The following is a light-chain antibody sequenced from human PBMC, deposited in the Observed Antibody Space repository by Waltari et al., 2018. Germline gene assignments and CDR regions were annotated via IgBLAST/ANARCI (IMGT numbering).Light chain of an antibody. V-gene: IGLV2-11*01. J-gene: IGLJ1*01. CDR3: CSYAGSYTSGV. CDR2: DVS. Sequence: QSALTQPRSMSGSPGPSVTISCTGTRSHVGGYNYVPWYQPHPGKAPKLMIYDVSKRPSGVPDRFSGSKSGNTASLTISGLQAEDEADYYCCSYAGSYTSGVFGTGTKVTVL. CDR1: RSHVGGYNY.